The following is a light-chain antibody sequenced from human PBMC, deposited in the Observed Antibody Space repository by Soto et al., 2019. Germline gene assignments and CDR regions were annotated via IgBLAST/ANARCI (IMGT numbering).Light chain of an antibody. J-gene: IGKJ1*01. CDR3: QQYKDYWT. CDR1: QSISRW. Sequence: DVQMTQSPSTLSASVGDRVTITCRASQSISRWLAWYQQKPGKAPKLLIYETSSLEDGVPSRFTGSGSGTELSLTITSLQPDDFATYYCQQYKDYWTFGQGTKVDIK. CDR2: ETS. V-gene: IGKV1-5*03.